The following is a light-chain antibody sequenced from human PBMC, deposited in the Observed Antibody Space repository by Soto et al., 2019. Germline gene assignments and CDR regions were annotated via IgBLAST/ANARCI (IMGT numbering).Light chain of an antibody. V-gene: IGKV4-1*01. CDR2: WAS. J-gene: IGKJ1*01. CDR1: QSVLYSSNNKTY. Sequence: DIVMTQSPDSLAVSLGERATINCKSSQSVLYSSNNKTYFAWYQQKPGQPPKLLIYWASTRESGVPDRFSGSWSGTDFTLTISSLQAEYVAVYYCQQYYSTPWTFGQGTKVEIK. CDR3: QQYYSTPWT.